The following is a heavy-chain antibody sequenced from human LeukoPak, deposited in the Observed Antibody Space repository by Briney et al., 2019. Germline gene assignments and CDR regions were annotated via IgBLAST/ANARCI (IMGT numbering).Heavy chain of an antibody. CDR1: GFTFSNYA. J-gene: IGHJ4*02. CDR3: ARVGRGYTFKIYYFDY. V-gene: IGHV3-23*01. CDR2: IIGSGDST. Sequence: GGSLRLSCAASGFTFSNYALRWVRQAPAKGLVWVSGIIGSGDSTYYADSLQGRFTISRDNSKNTVYVQMNSLREEDTAVYYCARVGRGYTFKIYYFDYWGQGTLVTVSS. D-gene: IGHD5-18*01.